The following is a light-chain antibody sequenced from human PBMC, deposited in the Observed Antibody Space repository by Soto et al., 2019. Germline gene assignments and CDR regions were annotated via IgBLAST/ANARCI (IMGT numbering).Light chain of an antibody. V-gene: IGKV1-5*03. Sequence: DIQMTQSPSTLSASVGDRVTITCRASQSISRWLAWYHQKPGKAPKLLIYKASSLESGVPSRFSGSGSGTEFTLTISSLQPDDFATYYCHQYSTYFRTFGPGTKVEIK. CDR1: QSISRW. CDR3: HQYSTYFRT. J-gene: IGKJ1*01. CDR2: KAS.